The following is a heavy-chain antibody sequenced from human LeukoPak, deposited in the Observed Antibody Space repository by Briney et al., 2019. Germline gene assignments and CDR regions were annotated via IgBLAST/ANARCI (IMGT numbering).Heavy chain of an antibody. CDR3: ARNIVPAAVNYYYYGMDV. Sequence: GGSLRLSCAASGFTFSSYEMNWVRQAPGKGLEWVSHISSSGSTIYYADCVKGRFTISRDNAKNSLYLQMNSLRAEDTAVYYCARNIVPAAVNYYYYGMDVWGRGTTVTVSS. D-gene: IGHD2-2*01. CDR2: ISSSGSTI. CDR1: GFTFSSYE. V-gene: IGHV3-48*03. J-gene: IGHJ6*04.